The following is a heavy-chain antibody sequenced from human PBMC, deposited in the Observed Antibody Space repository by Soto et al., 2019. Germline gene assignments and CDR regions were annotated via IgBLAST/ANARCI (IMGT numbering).Heavy chain of an antibody. J-gene: IGHJ6*03. CDR3: ARGKEWFGELLDYYYYMDV. V-gene: IGHV3-23*01. Sequence: GGSLRLSCAASGFTFSSYAMSWVRQAPGKGLEWVSAISGSGGSTYYADSVKGRFTISRDNSKNTLYLQMNSLRAEDTAVYYSARGKEWFGELLDYYYYMDVWGKGTTVTVSS. CDR2: ISGSGGST. CDR1: GFTFSSYA. D-gene: IGHD3-10*01.